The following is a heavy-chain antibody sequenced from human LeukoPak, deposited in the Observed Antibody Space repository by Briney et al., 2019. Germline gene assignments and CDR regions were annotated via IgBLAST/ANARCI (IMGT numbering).Heavy chain of an antibody. Sequence: GGSLRLSCAASGFTFDDYAMHWVRQAPGKGLEWVSGISWNSGSIGYADSVKGRFTISRDNAKNSLYLQMNSLRAEDTALYYCAKDQGYADYYYGMDVWGQGTTVTVSS. CDR2: ISWNSGSI. CDR1: GFTFDDYA. CDR3: AKDQGYADYYYGMDV. V-gene: IGHV3-9*01. J-gene: IGHJ6*02. D-gene: IGHD5-12*01.